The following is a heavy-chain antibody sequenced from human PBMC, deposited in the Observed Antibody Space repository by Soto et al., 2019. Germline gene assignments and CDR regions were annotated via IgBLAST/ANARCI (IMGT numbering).Heavy chain of an antibody. CDR1: GFTFRTYW. V-gene: IGHV3-74*01. Sequence: EVQLVESGGGLVQPGGSLRLSCAASGFTFRTYWMHWVRQVAGKGLAWVSHINTDGSGTSYADSVKGRFTISRDNAKNTLYLQMNNLRAEDTALYHCASPTVGGFDRWGQGTLDTVSS. J-gene: IGHJ4*02. CDR3: ASPTVGGFDR. D-gene: IGHD3-16*01. CDR2: INTDGSGT.